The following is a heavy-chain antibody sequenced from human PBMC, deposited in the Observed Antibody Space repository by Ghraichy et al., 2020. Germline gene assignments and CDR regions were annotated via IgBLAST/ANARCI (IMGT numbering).Heavy chain of an antibody. J-gene: IGHJ5*02. CDR2: ISAYNGNT. D-gene: IGHD6-13*01. Sequence: ASVKVSCKASGYTFTSYGISWVRQAPGQGLEWMGWISAYNGNTNYAQKLQGRVTMTTDTSTSTAYMELRSLRSDDTAVYYCARLIAAAGTTDNWFDPWGQGTLVTVSS. CDR3: ARLIAAAGTTDNWFDP. V-gene: IGHV1-18*01. CDR1: GYTFTSYG.